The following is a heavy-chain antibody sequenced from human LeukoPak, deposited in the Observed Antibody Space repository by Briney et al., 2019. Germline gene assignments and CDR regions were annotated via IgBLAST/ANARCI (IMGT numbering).Heavy chain of an antibody. D-gene: IGHD2-2*01. CDR1: GGTFSSYA. J-gene: IGHJ6*03. V-gene: IGHV1-69*05. CDR2: IIPIFGTA. CDR3: ARTTLRPNNDIVVVPAYMDV. Sequence: ASVKVSCKASGGTFSSYAISWVRQAPGQGLEWMGGIIPIFGTANYAQKFQGRVTITTDESTSTAYMELSSLRSEDTAVYYCARTTLRPNNDIVVVPAYMDVWGKGTTVTVS.